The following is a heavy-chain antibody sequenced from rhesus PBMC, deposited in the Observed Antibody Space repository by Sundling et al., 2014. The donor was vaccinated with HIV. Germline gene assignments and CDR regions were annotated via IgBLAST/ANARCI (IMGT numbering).Heavy chain of an antibody. V-gene: IGHV4-165*01. CDR3: ASERQLVAIDY. CDR2: ISGSSGST. D-gene: IGHD2-2*01. Sequence: QVQLQESGPGLVKPSETLSLTCAVSGGSFSGYYWGWIRQPPGKGLEWIGYISGSSGSTDYNPSLKSRVTISTDTSKNQFSLKLSSVTAADTAVYYCASERQLVAIDYWGHGSPGHRLL. CDR1: GGSFSGYY. J-gene: IGHJ4*01.